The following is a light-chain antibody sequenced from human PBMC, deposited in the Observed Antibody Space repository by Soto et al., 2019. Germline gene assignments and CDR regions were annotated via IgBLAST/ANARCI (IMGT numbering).Light chain of an antibody. J-gene: IGKJ2*01. V-gene: IGKV3-20*01. CDR1: QSVTSNY. Sequence: EIVLTQSPGTLSLSPGERATLSCRASQSVTSNYLAWYQQKPGQAPRLLIYGVSTSATGIPDRFSGSGSGTDFTLTMSRLEPEDFAVYYCQQYGNSPFTFGQGTKLEMK. CDR2: GVS. CDR3: QQYGNSPFT.